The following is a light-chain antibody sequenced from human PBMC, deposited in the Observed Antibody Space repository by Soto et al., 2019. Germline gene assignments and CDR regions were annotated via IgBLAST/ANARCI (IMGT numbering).Light chain of an antibody. CDR1: QSVSSDY. Sequence: EIVLTQSPGTLSLSPGESATLSCRASQSVSSDYLAWYQQKPGQAPRLLIYGSSNRATGIPDRFSGSGSGTDFTLTISGLEPEDFAVYYCQQYGNSFYTFGQGTKLEIK. J-gene: IGKJ2*01. CDR3: QQYGNSFYT. CDR2: GSS. V-gene: IGKV3-20*01.